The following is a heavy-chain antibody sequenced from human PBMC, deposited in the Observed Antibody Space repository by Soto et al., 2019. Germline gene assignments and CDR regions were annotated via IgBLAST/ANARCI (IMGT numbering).Heavy chain of an antibody. J-gene: IGHJ4*02. D-gene: IGHD6-19*01. CDR1: GGSISSYY. V-gene: IGHV4-59*01. CDR3: AREVYSPFGSGWYYFDY. CDR2: IYYSGST. Sequence: SETLSLTCTVSGGSISSYYWSWIRQPPGKGLEWIGYIYYSGSTNYNPSLKSRVTISVDTSKNQFSLKLSPVTAADTAVYYCAREVYSPFGSGWYYFDYWGQGTLVTVSS.